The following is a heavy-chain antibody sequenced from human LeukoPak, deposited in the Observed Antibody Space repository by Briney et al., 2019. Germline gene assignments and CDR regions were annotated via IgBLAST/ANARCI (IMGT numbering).Heavy chain of an antibody. D-gene: IGHD3-10*01. Sequence: SETLSLTCTVSGGSFSSYYWSWIRQPPGKGLEWIGYIYYSGSTNYNPSLKSRVTISVDTSKNQFSLKLSSVTAADTAVYYCARTRLLWFGELFYPRDWYFDLWGRGTLVTVSS. CDR2: IYYSGST. CDR3: ARTRLLWFGELFYPRDWYFDL. J-gene: IGHJ2*01. CDR1: GGSFSSYY. V-gene: IGHV4-59*01.